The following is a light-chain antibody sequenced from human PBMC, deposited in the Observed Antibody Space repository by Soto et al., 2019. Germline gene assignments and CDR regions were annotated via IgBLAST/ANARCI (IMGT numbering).Light chain of an antibody. CDR1: QSINW. J-gene: IGKJ2*01. CDR2: KAS. CDR3: QHYNSYPYT. Sequence: DIQMTQSPSTLSASVGDRVTITCRASQSINWLAWYQQKPGKAPNLLIYKASILESGVTSRFSGSGSGTEFTLTISSLQPDDFATYYCQHYNSYPYTSGQGTKLEIK. V-gene: IGKV1-5*03.